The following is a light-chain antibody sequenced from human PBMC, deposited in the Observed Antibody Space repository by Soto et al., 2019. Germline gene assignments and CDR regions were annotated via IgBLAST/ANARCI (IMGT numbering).Light chain of an antibody. CDR1: SVDVGAYKY. CDR3: TSYVGNDIWV. V-gene: IGLV2-8*01. Sequence: QSVLTQPPASSGSPGQSVTISCTGTSVDVGAYKYVSGYQQYPGKATKLMIYEVTKRPSGVPDRFSGSKSGNTASQTVSGLQAEDDADYYCTSYVGNDIWVFGGGTKVTVL. CDR2: EVT. J-gene: IGLJ3*02.